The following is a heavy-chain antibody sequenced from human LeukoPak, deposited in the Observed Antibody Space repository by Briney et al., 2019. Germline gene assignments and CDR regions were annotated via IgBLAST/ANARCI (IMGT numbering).Heavy chain of an antibody. J-gene: IGHJ3*02. Sequence: PSETLSLTCTVSGYSISSGYYWGWIRQPPGKGLEWIGSIYHSGSTYYNPSLKGRVTISVDTSKNQFSLKLSSVTAADTAVYYCARAGYYDSSGYRINAFDIWGQGTMVTVSS. D-gene: IGHD3-22*01. V-gene: IGHV4-38-2*02. CDR1: GYSISSGYY. CDR3: ARAGYYDSSGYRINAFDI. CDR2: IYHSGST.